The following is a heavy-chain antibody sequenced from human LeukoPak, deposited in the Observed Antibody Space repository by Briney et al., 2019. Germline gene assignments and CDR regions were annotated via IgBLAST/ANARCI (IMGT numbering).Heavy chain of an antibody. CDR3: ARCPYDSTGYYSVPSHLDY. CDR2: IKQDGSAK. CDR1: GFTFSTYW. J-gene: IGHJ4*02. Sequence: GGSLRLSCAAAGFTFSTYWMTWVRQAPGKGPEWVANIKQDGSAKYYVDSLRGRFSISRDDVKNSLFLQMNSLSAEDTAVYYCARCPYDSTGYYSVPSHLDYWGQGTLVTVSS. D-gene: IGHD3-22*01. V-gene: IGHV3-7*01.